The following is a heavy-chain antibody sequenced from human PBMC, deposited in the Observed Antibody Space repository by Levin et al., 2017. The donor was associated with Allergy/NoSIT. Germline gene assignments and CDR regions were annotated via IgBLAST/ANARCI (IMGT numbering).Heavy chain of an antibody. Sequence: GGSLRLSCAASGFSFSTYVFHWVRQAPGKGLEWVAVMSDDGTTKFYADSVKGRFAISRDNSKNTVYLHMKSLRTDDSAVYYCTRLDYWGRGTMVAVSS. CDR1: GFSFSTYV. CDR3: TRLDY. V-gene: IGHV3-30*09. J-gene: IGHJ4*02. CDR2: MSDDGTTK. D-gene: IGHD6-25*01.